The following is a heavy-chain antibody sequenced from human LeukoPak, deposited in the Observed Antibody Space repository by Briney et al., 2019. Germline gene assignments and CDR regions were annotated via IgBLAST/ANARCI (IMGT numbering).Heavy chain of an antibody. CDR3: ASFGVPAALDYYYMDV. CDR1: GGSISSYY. Sequence: SETLSLTCTVSGGSISSYYWSWIRQPPGKGLEWIGYIYYSGSTNYNPSLKSRVTISVDTSKNQFSLKLCSVTAADTAVYYCASFGVPAALDYYYMDVWGKGTTDSVSS. V-gene: IGHV4-59*01. D-gene: IGHD2-2*01. J-gene: IGHJ6*03. CDR2: IYYSGST.